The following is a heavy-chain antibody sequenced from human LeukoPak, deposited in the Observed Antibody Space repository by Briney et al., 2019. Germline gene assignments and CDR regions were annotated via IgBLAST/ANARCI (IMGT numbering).Heavy chain of an antibody. D-gene: IGHD6-6*01. J-gene: IGHJ6*03. CDR2: MNPNSGNT. CDR1: GYTFTSYD. Sequence: ASVKVSCKASGYTFTSYDINWVRQATGQGLEWMGWMNPNSGNTGYAQKFQGRVTMTRNTSISTAYMELSSLRSEDTAVCYCARGPKLRYYYYYMDVWGKGTTVTVSS. V-gene: IGHV1-8*01. CDR3: ARGPKLRYYYYYMDV.